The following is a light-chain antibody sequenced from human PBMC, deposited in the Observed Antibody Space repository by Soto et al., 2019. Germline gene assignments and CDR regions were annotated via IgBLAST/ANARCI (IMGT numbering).Light chain of an antibody. J-gene: IGLJ1*01. V-gene: IGLV1-44*01. Sequence: QSVLTQPPSASGTPGQRVSISCSGSSSNIGSNSVNWYQQLPGTAPKLLIYSNNQRPSGVPDRISGSKSGTSASLAISGLQFEDEADYYCAAWDDSLNGPVFGTGTKLTVL. CDR1: SSNIGSNS. CDR2: SNN. CDR3: AAWDDSLNGPV.